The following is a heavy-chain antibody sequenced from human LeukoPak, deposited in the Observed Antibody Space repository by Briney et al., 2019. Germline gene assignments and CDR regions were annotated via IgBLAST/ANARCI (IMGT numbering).Heavy chain of an antibody. J-gene: IGHJ4*02. V-gene: IGHV4-31*03. CDR3: ARDKYCTCGVCYIDY. Sequence: TPSHTCTVSGGFTGSGNYYWSWIRQHPGKGLEWIGYIHYSGSTYYNPSLKTRVTISMNTSKNQLSLKLQSVTAADTAVYYCARDKYCTCGVCYIDYWYRGTGVTVSS. CDR1: GGFTGSGNYY. CDR2: IHYSGST. D-gene: IGHD2-8*02.